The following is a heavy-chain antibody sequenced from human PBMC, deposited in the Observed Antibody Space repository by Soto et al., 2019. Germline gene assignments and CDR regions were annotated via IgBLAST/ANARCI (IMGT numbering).Heavy chain of an antibody. D-gene: IGHD5-18*01. CDR2: ISYDGSNK. CDR1: GFTFSSYG. V-gene: IGHV3-30*18. J-gene: IGHJ6*02. CDR3: AKDRVDTAMVTYYYGMDV. Sequence: GGSLRLSCAVSGFTFSSYGMHWVRQAPSKGLEWVAVISYDGSNKYYADSVKGRFTISRDNSKNTLYLQMNSLRAEDTAVYYCAKDRVDTAMVTYYYGMDVWGQGTTVTVSS.